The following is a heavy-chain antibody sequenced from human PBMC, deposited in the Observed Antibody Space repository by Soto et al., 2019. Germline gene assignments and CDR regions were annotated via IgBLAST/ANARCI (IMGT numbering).Heavy chain of an antibody. CDR2: IRQDGSEK. Sequence: GGSLRLSCVGSGFTFSSNWMTWVRQAPGKGLEWVGNIRQDGSEKNYVDSVKGRFAISRDNAKNSLYLQMNSLRAEDTAVYYCAREIVVARGASYFDYWGPGTLVTVSS. D-gene: IGHD2-2*01. J-gene: IGHJ4*02. V-gene: IGHV3-7*04. CDR1: GFTFSSNW. CDR3: AREIVVARGASYFDY.